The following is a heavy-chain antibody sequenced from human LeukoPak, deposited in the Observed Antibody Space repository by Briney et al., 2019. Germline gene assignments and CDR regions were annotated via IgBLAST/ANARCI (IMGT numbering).Heavy chain of an antibody. CDR1: GYTSTSYG. D-gene: IGHD4-17*01. CDR2: INPNSGNT. CDR3: ARGDYGDDGTVY. Sequence: ASVKVSCKASGYTSTSYGISWVRQAPGQGLEWMGWINPNSGNTRYAQKFQGRVTMTRNTSISTAYMELSSLRSDDTAVYYCARGDYGDDGTVYWGQGTLVTVSS. J-gene: IGHJ4*02. V-gene: IGHV1-8*02.